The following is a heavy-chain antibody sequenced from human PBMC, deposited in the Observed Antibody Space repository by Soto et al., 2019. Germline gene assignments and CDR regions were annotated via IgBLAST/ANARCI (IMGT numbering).Heavy chain of an antibody. V-gene: IGHV3-21*01. Sequence: GGSLRLSCTASGFTFSSYSMNWVRQAPGKGLEWVSSISSSSSYIYYADSVKGRFTISRDNAKNSLYLQMNSLRAEDTAVYYCASGYCSGGSCYSRPGYWGQGTLVTVSS. CDR1: GFTFSSYS. D-gene: IGHD2-15*01. J-gene: IGHJ4*02. CDR3: ASGYCSGGSCYSRPGY. CDR2: ISSSSSYI.